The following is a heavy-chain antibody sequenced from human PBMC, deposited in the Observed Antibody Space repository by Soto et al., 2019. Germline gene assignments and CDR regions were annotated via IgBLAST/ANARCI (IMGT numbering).Heavy chain of an antibody. Sequence: QEQLVESGRGLVKPGGSLRLYCAASGFTFSDYYMSWIRQAPGKGLEWVSYISSSGSTIYYADSVKGRFTISRDNAKNSLYLQMNSLRAEDTAVYYCARDSNWGMERRAFDIWGQGTMVTVSS. D-gene: IGHD7-27*01. V-gene: IGHV3-11*01. CDR3: ARDSNWGMERRAFDI. CDR1: GFTFSDYY. J-gene: IGHJ3*02. CDR2: ISSSGSTI.